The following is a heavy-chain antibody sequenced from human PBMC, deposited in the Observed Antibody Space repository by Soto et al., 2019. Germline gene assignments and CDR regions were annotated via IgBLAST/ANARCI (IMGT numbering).Heavy chain of an antibody. CDR1: GFTFRSHW. D-gene: IGHD3-10*01. J-gene: IGHJ1*01. CDR3: ARGTTAAPGSDY. Sequence: EVQLVESGGNLVQPGGSLRLSCAASGFTFRSHWMHWVRQAPGKGLVWVACITSDGSGTTYADSVKGRFTILRDDAKNTVFLEMNSLRAEDTGMYYCARGTTAAPGSDYWGQGTLFTVSS. V-gene: IGHV3-74*01. CDR2: ITSDGSGT.